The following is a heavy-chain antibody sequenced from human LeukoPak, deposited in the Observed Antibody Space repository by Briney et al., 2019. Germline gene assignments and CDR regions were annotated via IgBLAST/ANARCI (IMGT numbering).Heavy chain of an antibody. V-gene: IGHV4-59*08. CDR1: GASISSYY. CDR2: MYYSGST. CDR3: ARGYGDYVRI. D-gene: IGHD4-17*01. Sequence: SETLSLTCTVSGASISSYYWSWIRQPPGKGLEWIGYMYYSGSTNYNPSLKSRVTMSADTSKNQFSLELNSVTAADTAVYYCARGYGDYVRIWGQGTLVTASS. J-gene: IGHJ4*02.